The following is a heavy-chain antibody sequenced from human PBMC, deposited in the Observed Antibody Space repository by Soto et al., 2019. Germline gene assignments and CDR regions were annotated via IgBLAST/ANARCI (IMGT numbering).Heavy chain of an antibody. CDR2: IYGSGRGI. CDR1: GLPHIGFA. J-gene: IGHJ4*02. CDR3: AKDAVYNDGLWLMDH. V-gene: IGHV3-23*05. D-gene: IGHD2-21*01. Sequence: PGRSLRLSCTAPGLPHIGFAMMWVRQAPGKGLECVSGIYGSGRGIEYADSVKGRFTISRDNSKNTVYLQMTDLRADDTAVYYCAKDAVYNDGLWLMDHWGRGTQVTVSS.